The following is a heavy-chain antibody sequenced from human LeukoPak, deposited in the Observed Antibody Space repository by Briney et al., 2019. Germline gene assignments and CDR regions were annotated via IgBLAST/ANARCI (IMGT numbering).Heavy chain of an antibody. D-gene: IGHD3-22*01. J-gene: IGHJ4*02. V-gene: IGHV4-39*07. CDR1: GGSISSSSYY. Sequence: SETLSLTCTVSGGSISSSSYYWGWIRQPPGKGLEWIGSIYYSGSTYYNPSLKSRVTISVDTSKNQFSLKLSSVTAADTAVYYCAREPDDSSGYIPYYLDYWGQGTLVTVSS. CDR2: IYYSGST. CDR3: AREPDDSSGYIPYYLDY.